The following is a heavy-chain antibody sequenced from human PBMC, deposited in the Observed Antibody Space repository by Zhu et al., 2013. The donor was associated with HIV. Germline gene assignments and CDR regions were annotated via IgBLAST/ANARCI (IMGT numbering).Heavy chain of an antibody. V-gene: IGHV1-18*01. J-gene: IGHJ4*02. Sequence: QVQLVQSGAEVKKPGASVKVSCKTSGYTFTNYGITWVRQAPGQGLEWMGWISGYNGNTNYAQKFQGRVSVTTDASTGTAYMELRSLRSDDTAVYYCARIRGYCNSISCYKYGLFDSWGLGTLVTVSS. D-gene: IGHD2-2*02. CDR3: ARIRGYCNSISCYKYGLFDS. CDR1: GYTFTNYG. CDR2: ISGYNGNT.